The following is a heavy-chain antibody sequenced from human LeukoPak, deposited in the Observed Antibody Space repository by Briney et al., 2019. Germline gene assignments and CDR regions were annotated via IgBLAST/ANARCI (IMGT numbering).Heavy chain of an antibody. J-gene: IGHJ3*02. CDR3: AKCVSSSWSFRQCAFDI. V-gene: IGHV3-23*01. CDR1: GFTFSSFA. CDR2: ISDRGGGT. D-gene: IGHD6-13*01. Sequence: QTGGSLRLSCAASGFTFSSFAMSWVRQAPGKGLEWVSVISDRGGGTYYADSVKGRFTISRDNSKNTLYLQMNSLRAEDTAVYYCAKCVSSSWSFRQCAFDIWAQGTMVTVSS.